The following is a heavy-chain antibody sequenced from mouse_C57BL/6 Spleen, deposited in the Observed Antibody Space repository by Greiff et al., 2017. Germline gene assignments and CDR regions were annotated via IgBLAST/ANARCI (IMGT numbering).Heavy chain of an antibody. V-gene: IGHV2-3*01. CDR1: GFSLTSYG. CDR3: AKPDGYYAWFAY. J-gene: IGHJ3*01. Sequence: VKLMASGPGLVAPSQSLSITCTVSGFSLTSYGVSWVRQPPGKGLEWLGVIWGDGSTTYHSALISRLSISKDNSKSQVFLKLNRLHTDDTATYYCAKPDGYYAWFAYWGQGTLVTVSA. D-gene: IGHD2-3*01. CDR2: IWGDGST.